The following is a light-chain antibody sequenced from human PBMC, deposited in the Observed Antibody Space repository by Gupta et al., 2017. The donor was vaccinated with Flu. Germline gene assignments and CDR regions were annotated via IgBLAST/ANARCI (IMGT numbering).Light chain of an antibody. V-gene: IGKV3-15*01. Sequence: PATLSVSPGERATLSCRASQSVSSNLAWYQQKPGQAPRLLIYGASTRATGIPARFSGSGSGTEFTLTISSLQSEDFAVYYCQQYNNWPLTFGQGTMVEIK. J-gene: IGKJ1*01. CDR1: QSVSSN. CDR2: GAS. CDR3: QQYNNWPLT.